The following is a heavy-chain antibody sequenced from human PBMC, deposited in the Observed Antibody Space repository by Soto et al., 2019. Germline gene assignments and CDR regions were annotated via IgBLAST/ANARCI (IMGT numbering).Heavy chain of an antibody. V-gene: IGHV1-46*01. CDR3: ARDQRRIAPFTSVGENYFDY. D-gene: IGHD6-13*01. CDR1: GYTFTNYY. Sequence: QVPLVQSGAEVKKPGASVKVSCKASGYTFTNYYMHWVRQAPGQGPEWMGIINPSGGSTTSAQKFQGRVTMTRDTSTSTVYMELSSLKSEDTVVYYCARDQRRIAPFTSVGENYFDYWGQGTLVTVSS. CDR2: INPSGGST. J-gene: IGHJ4*02.